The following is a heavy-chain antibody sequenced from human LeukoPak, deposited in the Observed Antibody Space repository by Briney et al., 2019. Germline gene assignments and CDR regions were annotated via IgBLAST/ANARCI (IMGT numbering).Heavy chain of an antibody. D-gene: IGHD3-22*01. CDR1: GGSFSGYY. CDR3: ARGLTMTYNWFDP. CDR2: INHSGST. V-gene: IGHV4-34*01. Sequence: PSETLSLTCAVYGGSFSGYYWSWIRQPPGKGLEWIGEINHSGSTNYNPSLKSRVTIPVDTSKNQFSLKLSSVTAADTAVYYCARGLTMTYNWFDPWGQGTLVTVSS. J-gene: IGHJ5*02.